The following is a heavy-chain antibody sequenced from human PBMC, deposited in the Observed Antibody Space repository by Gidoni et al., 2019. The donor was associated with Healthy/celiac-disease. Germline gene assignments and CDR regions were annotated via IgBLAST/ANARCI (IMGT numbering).Heavy chain of an antibody. V-gene: IGHV3-30-3*01. CDR2: ISYDGSNK. J-gene: IGHJ4*02. CDR3: ASPIIAVAGTGTYYFDY. Sequence: QVQLVASGGGVVQPGRSLRLSCAASGFPFRSYAMPWVRQAPGKGMEWVAVISYDGSNKYYADSVKGRFTISRDNSKNTLYLQMNSLRAEDTAVYYCASPIIAVAGTGTYYFDYWGQGTLVTVSS. CDR1: GFPFRSYA. D-gene: IGHD6-19*01.